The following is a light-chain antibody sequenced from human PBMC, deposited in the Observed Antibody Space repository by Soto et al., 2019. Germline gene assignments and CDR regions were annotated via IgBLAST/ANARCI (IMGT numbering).Light chain of an antibody. Sequence: DIQMTQSPSSLSASRGXRITINCRASQGISNYLVWYQQKPGKVPKVLIYAASTLQSGVPSRFSGSGSGTDFTLTISSLQPEDVATYYCQKYNSAPWTFGQGTKVDIK. CDR3: QKYNSAPWT. V-gene: IGKV1-27*01. CDR2: AAS. CDR1: QGISNY. J-gene: IGKJ1*01.